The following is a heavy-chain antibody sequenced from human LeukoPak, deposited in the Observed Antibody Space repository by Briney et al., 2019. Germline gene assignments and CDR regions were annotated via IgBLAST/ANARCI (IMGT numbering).Heavy chain of an antibody. V-gene: IGHV1-18*01. J-gene: IGHJ6*03. CDR1: GYTFTSYG. CDR3: ARGFWSGYPGPYYYMDV. Sequence: GASVKVSCKASGYTFTSYGISWVRQAPGQGLEWMGWISAYNGNTNYAQKLQGRVTMTTDTSTSTAYMELRSLRSDDTAVYYCARGFWSGYPGPYYYMDVWGKGTTVTVSS. D-gene: IGHD3-3*01. CDR2: ISAYNGNT.